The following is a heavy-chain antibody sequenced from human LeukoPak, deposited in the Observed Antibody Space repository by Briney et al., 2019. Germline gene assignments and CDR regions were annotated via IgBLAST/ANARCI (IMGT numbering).Heavy chain of an antibody. V-gene: IGHV3-74*03. D-gene: IGHD1-26*01. CDR2: IKGDGTIT. J-gene: IGHJ4*02. Sequence: GRSLSLSCAASGFTFSTYCMHWVRQAPGKGLVWVSRIKGDGTITTYADSVRGRFTISRDNAKNTLYLQMNSLRAEDTAVYYCARVVGCTMRSPFDFWCQGMLVTVSS. CDR3: ARVVGCTMRSPFDF. CDR1: GFTFSTYC.